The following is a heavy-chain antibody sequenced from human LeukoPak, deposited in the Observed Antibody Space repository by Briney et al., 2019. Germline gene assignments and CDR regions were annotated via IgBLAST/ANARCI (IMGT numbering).Heavy chain of an antibody. V-gene: IGHV3-23*01. CDR2: ISGSGGST. CDR1: GFTFSSYA. J-gene: IGHJ4*02. D-gene: IGHD6-19*01. CDR3: AKNHGPGTSGWYYGY. Sequence: GGSLRLSCAASGFTFSSYAMSWVRQAPGKGLEWVSAISGSGGSTYYADSVKGRFTISRDNSKNTLHLQMNSLRAEDTAVYYCAKNHGPGTSGWYYGYWGQGTLVTVSS.